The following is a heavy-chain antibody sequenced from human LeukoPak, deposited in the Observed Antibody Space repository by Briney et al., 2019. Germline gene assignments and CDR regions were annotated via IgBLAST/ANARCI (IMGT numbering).Heavy chain of an antibody. CDR2: ISPDSGGT. J-gene: IGHJ2*01. V-gene: IGHV1-2*02. Sequence: ASVKVSCTPSGYTFTGFYIHWVRQAPGQGLEWMGWISPDSGGTDYAQRFQGRVTMTRDTSITTAYMDLSSLRSDDTAVYYCAIQPWGSGNNWYFDLWGRGTLVTVSS. CDR1: GYTFTGFY. D-gene: IGHD7-27*01. CDR3: AIQPWGSGNNWYFDL.